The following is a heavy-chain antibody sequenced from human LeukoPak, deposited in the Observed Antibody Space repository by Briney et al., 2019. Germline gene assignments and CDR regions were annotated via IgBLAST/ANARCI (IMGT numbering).Heavy chain of an antibody. CDR2: IIPIFGTA. V-gene: IGHV1-69*01. J-gene: IGHJ1*01. Sequence: SVNVSCQPSGRSFSNYAIRWVGQAPAQELDWVGGIIPIFGTANYAQKIQGRITITEHASPSPDSMDLSSLGCEYPGEYYCAVQEGISPGYLQLWGQDTVVRVS. CDR3: AVQEGISPGYLQL. D-gene: IGHD1-14*01. CDR1: GRSFSNYA.